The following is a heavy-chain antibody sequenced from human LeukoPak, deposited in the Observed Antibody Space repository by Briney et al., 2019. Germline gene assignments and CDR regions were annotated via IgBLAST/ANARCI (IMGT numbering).Heavy chain of an antibody. Sequence: PSETLSLTCTVSGYSISSGYYWGWIRQPPGKGLEWIGNIYHNGSTYYNPPLKSRVTISVDTSKNQFSLKLASVTAADTAVYYCAREWELLVGYFDYWGQGTLVTVSS. CDR2: IYHNGST. J-gene: IGHJ4*02. V-gene: IGHV4-38-2*02. CDR1: GYSISSGYY. CDR3: AREWELLVGYFDY. D-gene: IGHD1-26*01.